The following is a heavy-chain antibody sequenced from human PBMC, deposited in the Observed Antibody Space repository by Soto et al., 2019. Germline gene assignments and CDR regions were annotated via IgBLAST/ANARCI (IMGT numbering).Heavy chain of an antibody. CDR2: IYYSGST. V-gene: IGHV4-31*03. Sequence: QVQLQESGPGLVKPSQTLSLTCTVSGGSISSGGYYWSWIRQHPGKGLEWIGYIYYSGSTYYNPSLKSRVTISVDTSKNQFSLKLSSVTAADTAVYYCARFRGVRGVKGTRGMDVWGQGTTVTVSS. J-gene: IGHJ6*02. D-gene: IGHD3-10*01. CDR1: GGSISSGGYY. CDR3: ARFRGVRGVKGTRGMDV.